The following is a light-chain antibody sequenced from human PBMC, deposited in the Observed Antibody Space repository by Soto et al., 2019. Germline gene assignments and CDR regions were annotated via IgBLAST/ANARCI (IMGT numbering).Light chain of an antibody. CDR1: QSVSSN. J-gene: IGKJ4*01. V-gene: IGKV3-15*01. Sequence: EIVLTQSPPTLSLSPGERATLSCRASQSVSSNLAWYQQKPGQAPRLLIYGASTRATGIPARFSGSGSGTEFTLTISSLQSEDFAVYYCQQYNNWLTFGGGTKVDIK. CDR2: GAS. CDR3: QQYNNWLT.